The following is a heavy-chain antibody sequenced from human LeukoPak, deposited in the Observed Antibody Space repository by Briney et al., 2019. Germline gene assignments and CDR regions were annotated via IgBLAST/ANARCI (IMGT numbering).Heavy chain of an antibody. CDR2: IYYRGST. J-gene: IGHJ4*02. V-gene: IGHV4-59*01. CDR1: GGSISPYF. CDR3: AREGVVKGYFDY. D-gene: IGHD3-3*01. Sequence: SETLSLTCTVSGGSISPYFWSWIRQPPGKGLEWIGYIYYRGSTNYNPSLKSRVTISLDTSKDQFSLKLCSVTAADTAVYYCAREGVVKGYFDYWGQGTLVTVSS.